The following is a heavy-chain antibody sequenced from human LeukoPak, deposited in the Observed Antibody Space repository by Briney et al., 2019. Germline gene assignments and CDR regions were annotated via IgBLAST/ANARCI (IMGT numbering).Heavy chain of an antibody. CDR3: ARRAASSTYYYYYYMDV. CDR1: GYSISSGYY. J-gene: IGHJ6*03. Sequence: PSETLSLTCAVSGYSISSGYYWGWIRQPPEKGLEWIGSIYHSGSTYYNPALKSRVTISVDTAKNQFSLKLSSVTAADTAVYYCARRAASSTYYYYYYMDVWGKGTTLTVSS. CDR2: IYHSGST. D-gene: IGHD1-1*01. V-gene: IGHV4-38-2*01.